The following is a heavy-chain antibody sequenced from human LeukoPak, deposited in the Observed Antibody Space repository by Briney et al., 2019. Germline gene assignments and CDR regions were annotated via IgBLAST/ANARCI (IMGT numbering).Heavy chain of an antibody. CDR1: GFTFSSYW. CDR2: ISWNSGSI. J-gene: IGHJ4*02. CDR3: AKDPAYYYDSSGHFDY. V-gene: IGHV3-9*01. D-gene: IGHD3-22*01. Sequence: PGGSLRLSCAASGFTFSSYWMHWVRQAPGKGLEWVSGISWNSGSIGYADSVKGRFTTSRDNAKNSLYLQMNSLRAEDTALYYCAKDPAYYYDSSGHFDYWGQGTLVTVSS.